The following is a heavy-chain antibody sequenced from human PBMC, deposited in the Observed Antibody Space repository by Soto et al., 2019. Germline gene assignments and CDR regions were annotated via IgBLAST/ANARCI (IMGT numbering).Heavy chain of an antibody. CDR3: ARGGFLAEAGTEYYYYGMDV. J-gene: IGHJ6*02. V-gene: IGHV1-18*01. Sequence: XSVKVSCKASGYPFSSYGIIWVRRAPGQGLEWMGWISAYNGNTNYAQKLQGRVTMTTDTSTSTAYMELRSLRSDDTAVYYCARGGFLAEAGTEYYYYGMDVWGQGTTVTVPS. D-gene: IGHD6-13*01. CDR2: ISAYNGNT. CDR1: GYPFSSYG.